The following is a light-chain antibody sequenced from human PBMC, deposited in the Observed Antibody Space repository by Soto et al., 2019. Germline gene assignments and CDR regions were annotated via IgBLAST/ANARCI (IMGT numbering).Light chain of an antibody. Sequence: QSALTQPASVSGSPGQSITISCTGTSSDVGGYNYVSWYQQLPGTGPKLLIYDNDKRPSGIPDRFSGSKSGTAATLGVTGLQTGDEADYYCATWDSSLSGVVFGGGTKLTVL. V-gene: IGLV1-51*01. J-gene: IGLJ2*01. CDR3: ATWDSSLSGVV. CDR1: SSDVGGYNY. CDR2: DND.